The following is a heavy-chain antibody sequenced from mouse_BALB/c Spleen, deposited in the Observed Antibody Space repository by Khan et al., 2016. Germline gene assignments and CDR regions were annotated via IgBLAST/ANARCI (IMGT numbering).Heavy chain of an antibody. V-gene: IGHV3-8*02. J-gene: IGHJ1*01. Sequence: EVELVESGPSLVKPSQTLSLTCSVTGDSITSGYWNWIRKFPGNKLEYMGYISYSGSTYYSPSLKSRISITRDTSKNQYYLQLNSVTTEGTATYYCAIYGGWCFDFWGAGTTVTVSS. CDR1: GDSITSGY. CDR3: AIYGGWCFDF. CDR2: ISYSGST.